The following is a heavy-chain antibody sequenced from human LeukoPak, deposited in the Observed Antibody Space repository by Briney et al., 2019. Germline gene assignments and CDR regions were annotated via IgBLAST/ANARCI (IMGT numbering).Heavy chain of an antibody. Sequence: GGSLRLSCAASGFTFSSYSMNWVRQAPGKGLEWVSSISSSSSYIYYADSVKGRFTISRDNAKNSLYLQMNSLRAEDTAVYYCARYSGTTTVTALDYWGQGTLVTVSS. D-gene: IGHD4-17*01. CDR2: ISSSSSYI. CDR3: ARYSGTTTVTALDY. V-gene: IGHV3-21*01. J-gene: IGHJ4*02. CDR1: GFTFSSYS.